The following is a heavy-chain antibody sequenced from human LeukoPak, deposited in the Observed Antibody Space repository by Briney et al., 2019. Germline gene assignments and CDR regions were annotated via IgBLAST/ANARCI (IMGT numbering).Heavy chain of an antibody. Sequence: GGSLRLSCAASGFTFSSYEMNWVRHAPGKGLEWVSYITSSGSTIYYADSVKGRFTISRDNAKNSLYLQMNSLRAEDTAVYYCARESGITMLRGAHSPWGQGTLVTVSS. J-gene: IGHJ5*02. CDR1: GFTFSSYE. CDR2: ITSSGSTI. D-gene: IGHD3-10*01. V-gene: IGHV3-48*03. CDR3: ARESGITMLRGAHSP.